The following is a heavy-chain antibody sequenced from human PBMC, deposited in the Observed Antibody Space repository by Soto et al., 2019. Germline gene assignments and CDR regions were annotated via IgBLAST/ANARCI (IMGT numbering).Heavy chain of an antibody. CDR3: ATSGSRGHSLDWYFDL. CDR2: FDPEDGET. J-gene: IGHJ2*01. CDR1: GYTLTELS. V-gene: IGHV1-24*01. D-gene: IGHD3-10*01. Sequence: ASVKVSCKVSGYTLTELSMHWVRQAPGKGLEWMGGFDPEDGETIYAQKFQGRVTMTEDTSTDTAYMELSSLRSEDTAVYYCATSGSRGHSLDWYFDLWGRGNLVTVSS.